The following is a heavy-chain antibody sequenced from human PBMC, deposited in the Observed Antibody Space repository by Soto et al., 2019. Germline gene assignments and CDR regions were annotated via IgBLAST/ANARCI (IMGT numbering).Heavy chain of an antibody. J-gene: IGHJ4*02. V-gene: IGHV3-23*01. CDR1: GFTFSSFW. CDR2: ISGSAGST. D-gene: IGHD3-16*01. Sequence: GGSLRLSCAASGFTFSSFWMHWVRQAPGKGLEWVSAISGSAGSTYYADSVKGRFTISRDNSKNTLYLQMNSLRAEDTAVFYCTKDLWPYLPAGGEFDSWGQGTLVTVSS. CDR3: TKDLWPYLPAGGEFDS.